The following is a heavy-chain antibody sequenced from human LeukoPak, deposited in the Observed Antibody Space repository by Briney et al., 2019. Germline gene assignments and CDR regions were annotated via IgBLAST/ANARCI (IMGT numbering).Heavy chain of an antibody. V-gene: IGHV1-69*04. Sequence: ASVKVSCKASGGTFSSYAISWVRQAPGQRLEWMGRIIPILGIANYAQKFQGRVTITADKSTSTAYMELSSLRSEDTAVYYCARTEVVPAAIHYYYYGMDVWGQGTTVTVSS. D-gene: IGHD2-2*02. CDR3: ARTEVVPAAIHYYYYGMDV. CDR1: GGTFSSYA. J-gene: IGHJ6*02. CDR2: IIPILGIA.